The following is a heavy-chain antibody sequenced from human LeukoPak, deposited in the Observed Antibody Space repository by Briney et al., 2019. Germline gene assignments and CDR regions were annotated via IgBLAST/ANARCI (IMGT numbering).Heavy chain of an antibody. D-gene: IGHD2-2*01. J-gene: IGHJ6*03. V-gene: IGHV3-21*01. CDR1: GFTFSTYN. Sequence: GGSLRLSCAASGFTFSTYNMNWVRRAPGKGLEWVSSISSSSTYIYYADSVKGRFTISRDNAKNSLYLQMNTLRAEDTAVYYCARVGYTTSPYYYYYMDVWGKGTTVTVSS. CDR2: ISSSSTYI. CDR3: ARVGYTTSPYYYYYMDV.